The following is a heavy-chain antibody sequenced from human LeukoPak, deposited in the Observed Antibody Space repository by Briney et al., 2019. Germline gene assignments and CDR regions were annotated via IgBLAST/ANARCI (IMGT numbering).Heavy chain of an antibody. Sequence: GGSLRLSCAASGFTFGSYAMSWVRQAPGKGLEWVSGISGGGGNTYYAGSVKGRFTISRDNSKNTLYLQMNSLRAEDTAVYYCAKNSGASCYSNSDYWGQGTLVTVSS. CDR1: GFTFGSYA. V-gene: IGHV3-23*01. CDR2: ISGGGGNT. D-gene: IGHD2-15*01. CDR3: AKNSGASCYSNSDY. J-gene: IGHJ4*02.